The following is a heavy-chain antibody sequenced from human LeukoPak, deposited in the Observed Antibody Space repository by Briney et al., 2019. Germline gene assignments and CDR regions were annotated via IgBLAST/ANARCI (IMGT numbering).Heavy chain of an antibody. Sequence: GGSLRLSCAASGFTFSSYRMNWVRQAPGKGLEWVAVISYDGSNKYYADSVKGRFTISRDNSKNTLYLQMNSLRAEDTAVYYCARETGSAVGSTDFDYWGQGTLVTVSS. V-gene: IGHV3-30-3*01. CDR1: GFTFSSYR. D-gene: IGHD4-17*01. CDR2: ISYDGSNK. J-gene: IGHJ4*02. CDR3: ARETGSAVGSTDFDY.